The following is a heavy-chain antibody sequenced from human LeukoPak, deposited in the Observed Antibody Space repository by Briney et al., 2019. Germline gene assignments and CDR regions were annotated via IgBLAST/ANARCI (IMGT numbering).Heavy chain of an antibody. J-gene: IGHJ4*02. V-gene: IGHV1-69*05. CDR2: IIPIFGTA. CDR1: GGTFSSYA. D-gene: IGHD3-10*01. CDR3: VVTYYYGSGRRRMGFYFDY. Sequence: ASVKVSCKASGGTFSSYAISWVRQAPGQGLEWMGGIIPIFGTANYAQKFQGRVTITTDESTSTAYMELSSLRSEDTAVYYCVVTYYYGSGRRRMGFYFDYWGQGTLVTVSS.